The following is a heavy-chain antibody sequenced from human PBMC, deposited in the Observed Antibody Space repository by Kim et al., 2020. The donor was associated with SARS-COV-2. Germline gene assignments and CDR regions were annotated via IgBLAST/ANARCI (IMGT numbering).Heavy chain of an antibody. CDR1: GGSFSGYY. Sequence: SETLSLTCAVYGGSFSGYYWSWIRQPPGKGLEWIGEINHSGSTNYNPSLKSRVTISVDTSKNQFSLKLSSVTAADTAVYYCARGGELRRGYYFTAGRYWGQGTLVTVSS. CDR2: INHSGST. D-gene: IGHD3-22*01. J-gene: IGHJ4*02. CDR3: ARGGELRRGYYFTAGRY. V-gene: IGHV4-34*01.